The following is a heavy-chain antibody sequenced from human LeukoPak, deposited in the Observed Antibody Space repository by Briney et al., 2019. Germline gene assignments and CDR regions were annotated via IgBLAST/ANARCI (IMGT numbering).Heavy chain of an antibody. CDR1: GGSISSYY. CDR3: ARASLVVGYFDY. Sequence: SETLSLTCTVSGGSISSYYWSWIRQPPGKGLEWIGYIYYSGSTNYNPSLKSRVTISVDTSKNQFSLKLSSVTAADTAVYYCARASLVVGYFDYWGQGTLVTVSS. V-gene: IGHV4-59*01. J-gene: IGHJ4*02. CDR2: IYYSGST. D-gene: IGHD3-22*01.